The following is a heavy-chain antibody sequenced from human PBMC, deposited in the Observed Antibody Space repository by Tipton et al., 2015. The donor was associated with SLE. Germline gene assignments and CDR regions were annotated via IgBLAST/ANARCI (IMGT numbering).Heavy chain of an antibody. CDR1: GFTFSSYS. CDR3: AKGQFEYGSSSDF. D-gene: IGHD6-6*01. CDR2: ISSSSSYI. J-gene: IGHJ4*02. Sequence: SLRLSCAASGFTFSSYSMNWVRQAPGKGLEWVSSISSSSSYIYYADSVKGRFTISRDNAKNSLYLQMNSLRAEDTAVYYCAKGQFEYGSSSDFWGQGTLVTVSS. V-gene: IGHV3-21*01.